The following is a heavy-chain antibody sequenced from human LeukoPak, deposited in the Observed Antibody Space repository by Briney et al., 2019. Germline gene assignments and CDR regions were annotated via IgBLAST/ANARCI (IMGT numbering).Heavy chain of an antibody. J-gene: IGHJ5*02. CDR2: IRSKANSYAT. Sequence: GGSLRLSCAASGFTFSGSAMRWVRQASGKGLEWVGRIRSKANSYATAYAASVKGRFTISRDDSKNTAYLQMNSLKTEDTAVYYCTSPTGYDFWSGYYGFDPWGQGTLVTVSS. V-gene: IGHV3-73*01. CDR3: TSPTGYDFWSGYYGFDP. CDR1: GFTFSGSA. D-gene: IGHD3-3*01.